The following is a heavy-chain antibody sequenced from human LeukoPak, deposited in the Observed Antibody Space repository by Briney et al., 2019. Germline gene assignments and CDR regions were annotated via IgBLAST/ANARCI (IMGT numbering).Heavy chain of an antibody. CDR2: IKHDGSEK. CDR3: ARGTVTAPDY. Sequence: GGSLRLSCAASGFTFSSYWMSWVRQAPEKGLEWVANIKHDGSEKNYVDSVKGRFTISRDNAKNSLYLQMNSLRAEDTAVYYCARGTVTAPDYWGQGTLVTVSS. J-gene: IGHJ4*02. V-gene: IGHV3-7*05. CDR1: GFTFSSYW. D-gene: IGHD4-17*01.